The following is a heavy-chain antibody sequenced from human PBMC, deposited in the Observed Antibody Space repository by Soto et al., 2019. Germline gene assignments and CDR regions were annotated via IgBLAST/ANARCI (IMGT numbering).Heavy chain of an antibody. CDR2: IHYDGRT. CDR3: ASYYYDSSGYYYVPGVY. Sequence: SETLSLTCPVSGDSISSTEYYWGWIRQPPGKGLEWIGTIHYDGRTYYNPSLKSRVSISVETSKDQFSLKLSSVTAADTAVYYCASYYYDSSGYYYVPGVYWGQGTLVTVSS. D-gene: IGHD3-22*01. J-gene: IGHJ4*02. CDR1: GDSISSTEYY. V-gene: IGHV4-39*01.